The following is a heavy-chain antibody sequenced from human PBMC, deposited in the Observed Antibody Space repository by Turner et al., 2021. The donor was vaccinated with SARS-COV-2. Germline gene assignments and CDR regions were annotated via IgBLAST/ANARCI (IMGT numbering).Heavy chain of an antibody. Sequence: VQLVECGGGLVQPGGSLRLSCAASGFTVTSNYMRCVRQAAGKVLEWVSVIYSGGSTYYADSVKVRFTISRNNSKNTLYLQMNGLRAKDTAVYYFARMGASRQQLVHGYF. CDR3: ARMGASRQQLVHGYF. CDR2: IYSGGST. D-gene: IGHD6-13*01. J-gene: IGHJ4*03. V-gene: IGHV3-66*01. CDR1: GFTVTSNY.